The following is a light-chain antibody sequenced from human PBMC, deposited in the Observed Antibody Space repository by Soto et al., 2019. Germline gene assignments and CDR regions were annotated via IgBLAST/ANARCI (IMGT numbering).Light chain of an antibody. J-gene: IGKJ1*01. Sequence: EVVLPQSPVTLSVSPGEKATLSCRARQSVSGNYLAWHQHQPGRAPRLPTNAASDRVPGIPDRFVGSGSGTDFTLTITRLELEDFGTYYGQQDSRSRYAFGRGTKLEGK. CDR2: AAS. CDR1: QSVSGNY. V-gene: IGKV3-20*01. CDR3: QQDSRSRYA.